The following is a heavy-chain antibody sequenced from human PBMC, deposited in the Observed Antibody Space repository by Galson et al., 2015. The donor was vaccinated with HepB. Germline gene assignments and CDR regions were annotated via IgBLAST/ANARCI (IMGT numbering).Heavy chain of an antibody. CDR2: ISSSSSYT. CDR3: ARDPMYCSSTSCYPLNAFDI. D-gene: IGHD2-2*01. V-gene: IGHV3-11*05. J-gene: IGHJ3*02. Sequence: SLRLSCAASGFTFSDYYMSWIRQAPGKGLEWVSYISSSSSYTNYADSVKGRFTISRDNAKNSLYLQMNSLRAEDTAVYYCARDPMYCSSTSCYPLNAFDIWGQGTMVTVSS. CDR1: GFTFSDYY.